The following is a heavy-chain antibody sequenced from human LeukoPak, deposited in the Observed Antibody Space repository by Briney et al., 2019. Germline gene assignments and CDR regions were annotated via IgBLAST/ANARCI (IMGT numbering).Heavy chain of an antibody. CDR1: GFTLGSYW. D-gene: IGHD5-12*01. V-gene: IGHV3-74*01. J-gene: IGHJ4*02. Sequence: GGSLRLSCATSGFTLGSYWMHWVRQVPGKGLEWLSRINNDGVSTSYADSVKGRFTISRDNAKNTLYLRMNSLRAEDTAIYYCARKPLSGGYGGTIDYWGQGTLVTVSS. CDR3: ARKPLSGGYGGTIDY. CDR2: INNDGVST.